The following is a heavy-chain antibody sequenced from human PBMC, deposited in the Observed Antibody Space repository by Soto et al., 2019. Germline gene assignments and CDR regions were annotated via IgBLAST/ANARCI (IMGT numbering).Heavy chain of an antibody. CDR3: ARGGGVGVAGSAAFDM. J-gene: IGHJ3*02. V-gene: IGHV1-2*02. CDR1: GYPVTAYY. Sequence: QLHLVQSGAVVKKPGASVTVSCSASGYPVTAYYMHWVRQAPGRGLEWMGGINPATGAAKYTQTFQGRVTMTRDTATSTVFMELSGLTSEDTAVFYWARGGGVGVAGSAAFDMWGQGNLVTVSS. CDR2: INPATGAA. D-gene: IGHD3-3*01.